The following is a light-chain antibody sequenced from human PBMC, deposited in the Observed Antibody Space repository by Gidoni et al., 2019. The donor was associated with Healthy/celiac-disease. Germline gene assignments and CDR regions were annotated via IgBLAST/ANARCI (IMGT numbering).Light chain of an antibody. CDR1: TSVSSY. CDR3: QQRSNWPPFT. Sequence: EIVLTQSPATLSLSPGERPTLTCRSSTSVSSYLAWYQQQPGQAPRLLIYDASNRATGIPARFSGSGSGTDFTLTISSLEPEDFAVYYCQQRSNWPPFTFGPGTKVDIK. CDR2: DAS. V-gene: IGKV3-11*01. J-gene: IGKJ3*01.